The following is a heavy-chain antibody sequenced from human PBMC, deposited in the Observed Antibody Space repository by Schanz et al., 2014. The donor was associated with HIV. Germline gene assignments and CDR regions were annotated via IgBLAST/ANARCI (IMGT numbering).Heavy chain of an antibody. CDR1: GDTFSTDA. V-gene: IGHV1-69*06. D-gene: IGHD3-9*01. J-gene: IGHJ4*02. CDR2: IIPKHGTS. CDR3: ARVVYDTQTGSYNGGWSYFDN. Sequence: QVQLVQSGAEVKKPGSSVEVSCKASGDTFSTDAFSWVRQVPGQGLEWMGGIIPKHGTSTSAQRFKGRVAIAADTSTSTIYLKLSSLRSEDTAVYYCARVVYDTQTGSYNGGWSYFDNWGLGTLVTVSS.